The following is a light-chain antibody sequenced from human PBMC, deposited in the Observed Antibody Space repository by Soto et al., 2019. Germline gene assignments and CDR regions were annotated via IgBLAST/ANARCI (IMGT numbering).Light chain of an antibody. CDR2: EVS. J-gene: IGLJ3*02. Sequence: QSALTQPASVSGSPGQSITISCTGTSSDVGGYNYVSWYQQHPGKAPKLMIYEVSNRPSGVSNRFFGSKSGNTGSLTISGLQTEDEADYYCSSFTSINTWVFGGGTKLTAL. CDR1: SSDVGGYNY. V-gene: IGLV2-14*01. CDR3: SSFTSINTWV.